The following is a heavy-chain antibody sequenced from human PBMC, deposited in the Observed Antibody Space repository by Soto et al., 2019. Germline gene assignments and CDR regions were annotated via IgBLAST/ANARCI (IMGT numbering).Heavy chain of an antibody. Sequence: SETLSLPCRFSGGSINSRGYYWGWIRQPQGKGVECIGDMYYSGSTYYNPALKSRVTISVDTSKNQFSLKLTSVTAADTAVYYCARSVFPWGQGTLVTVSS. J-gene: IGHJ5*02. CDR2: MYYSGST. V-gene: IGHV4-39*07. CDR3: ARSVFP. CDR1: GGSINSRGYY.